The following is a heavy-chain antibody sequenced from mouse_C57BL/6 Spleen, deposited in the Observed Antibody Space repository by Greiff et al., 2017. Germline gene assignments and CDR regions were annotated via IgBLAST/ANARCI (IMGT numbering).Heavy chain of an antibody. V-gene: IGHV1-26*01. CDR1: GYTFTDYY. CDR3: ARRTDFDY. J-gene: IGHJ2*01. Sequence: EVQLQQSGPELVKPGASVKISCKASGYTFTDYYMNWVKQSHGKSLEWIGDINPNNGGTSYNQKFKGKATLTVDKSSSTAYMELRSLTSEDSAVYYCARRTDFDYWGQGTTLTVSS. CDR2: INPNNGGT.